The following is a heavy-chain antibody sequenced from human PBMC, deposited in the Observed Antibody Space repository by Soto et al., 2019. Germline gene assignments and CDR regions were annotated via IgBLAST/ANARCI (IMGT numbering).Heavy chain of an antibody. J-gene: IGHJ4*02. CDR1: GGSFSGYY. CDR2: INHSGST. D-gene: IGHD3-3*01. Sequence: QVQLQQWGAGLLKPSETLSLTCAVYGGSFSGYYWSWIRQPPGKGLEWIGEINHSGSTNYNPSLKSRVTISVDTSKIQFSLKLSSVTAADTAVYYCARGVGYYDFWSGYYTFFDYWGQGTLVTVSS. CDR3: ARGVGYYDFWSGYYTFFDY. V-gene: IGHV4-34*01.